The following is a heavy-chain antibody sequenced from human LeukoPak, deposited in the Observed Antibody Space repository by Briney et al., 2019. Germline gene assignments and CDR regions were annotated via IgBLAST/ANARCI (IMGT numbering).Heavy chain of an antibody. D-gene: IGHD3-10*01. Sequence: GGSLRLSCSASGFTFTSYAMNWVRQAPGKGLEWVSVIYSGGSTYYADSVKGRFTISRDNSKNTLYLQMNSLRAEDTAVYYCAREWYYYGSGSYYSFDYWGQGTLVTVSS. J-gene: IGHJ4*02. CDR1: GFTFTSYA. CDR3: AREWYYYGSGSYYSFDY. V-gene: IGHV3-66*01. CDR2: IYSGGST.